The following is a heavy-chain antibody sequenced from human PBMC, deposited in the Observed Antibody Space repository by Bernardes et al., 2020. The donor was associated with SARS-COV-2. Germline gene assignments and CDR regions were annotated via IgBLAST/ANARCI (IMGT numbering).Heavy chain of an antibody. V-gene: IGHV1-2*02. Sequence: ASVTVSCKASGYTFTGNYIHWMRQAPGQGIDWMGWINPKSGDTNFARKFQGRVTMTRDTSIGTAYMELSRLTSDDTAVYYCARGVGLVYPDYWGQGTLVTVSS. D-gene: IGHD2-2*02. CDR3: ARGVGLVYPDY. J-gene: IGHJ4*02. CDR2: INPKSGDT. CDR1: GYTFTGNY.